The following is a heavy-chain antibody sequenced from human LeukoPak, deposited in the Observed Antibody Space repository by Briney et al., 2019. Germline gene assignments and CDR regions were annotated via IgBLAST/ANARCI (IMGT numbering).Heavy chain of an antibody. V-gene: IGHV4-38-2*01. CDR3: ARLTLYVSSGWYGFDY. CDR1: GYSISSGYY. CDR2: IYHSGST. J-gene: IGHJ4*02. D-gene: IGHD6-19*01. Sequence: SETLSLTCAVSGYSISSGYYWGWIRQPPGKGLEWIGSIYHSGSTYYNPSLKSRVTISVDTSKNQFPLKLSSVTAADTAVYYCARLTLYVSSGWYGFDYWGQGTLVTVSS.